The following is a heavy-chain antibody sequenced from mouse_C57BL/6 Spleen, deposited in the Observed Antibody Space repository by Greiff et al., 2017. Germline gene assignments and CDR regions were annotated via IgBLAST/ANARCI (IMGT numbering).Heavy chain of an antibody. Sequence: EVKLMESGGDLVKPGGSLKLSCAASGFTFSSYGMSWVRQTPDKRLEWVATISSGGSYTYYPDSVKGRFTISRDNAKNTLYLQMSSLKSEDTAMYYCARHPTGTDYFDYWGQGTTLTVSS. V-gene: IGHV5-6*01. CDR1: GFTFSSYG. D-gene: IGHD4-1*02. J-gene: IGHJ2*01. CDR2: ISSGGSYT. CDR3: ARHPTGTDYFDY.